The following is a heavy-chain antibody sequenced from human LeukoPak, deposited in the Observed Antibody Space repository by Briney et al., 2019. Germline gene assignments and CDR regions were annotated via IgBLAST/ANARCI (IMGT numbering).Heavy chain of an antibody. CDR2: ISWNSGSI. V-gene: IGHV3-9*01. Sequence: GGSLRLSCAASGFTFDDYAMHWVRHAPGKGLEWVSGISWNSGSIGYADSVKGRFTISRDNAKNSLYLQMNSLRAEDTALYYCAKRSGYDSSGFFDYWGQGTLVTVSS. CDR3: AKRSGYDSSGFFDY. D-gene: IGHD3-22*01. J-gene: IGHJ4*02. CDR1: GFTFDDYA.